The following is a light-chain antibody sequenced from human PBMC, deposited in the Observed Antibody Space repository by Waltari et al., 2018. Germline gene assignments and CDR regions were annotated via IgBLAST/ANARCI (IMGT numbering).Light chain of an antibody. CDR2: EVN. V-gene: IGLV2-14*01. J-gene: IGLJ3*02. Sequence: QSALTQPASVSGSPGQSITISCTGTTSDLGGYNYVSWYQQHPGKAPQPLIYEVNGRPSGVSNRFSGSKSGNTASLIISGLQAEDEADYYCCSFTSSSTWVFGGGTKLTVL. CDR3: CSFTSSSTWV. CDR1: TSDLGGYNY.